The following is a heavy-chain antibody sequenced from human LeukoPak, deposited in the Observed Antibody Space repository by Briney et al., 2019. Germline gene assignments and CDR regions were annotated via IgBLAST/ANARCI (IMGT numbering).Heavy chain of an antibody. CDR2: FDPEDGET. V-gene: IGHV1-24*01. CDR3: ATGPTTVTTFPRPEYNWFDP. Sequence: ASVKVSCKVSGYTLTELSMHWVRQAPGKGLEWMGGFDPEDGETIYAQKFQGRVTMTEDTSTDTAYMELSSLRSEDTAVYYCATGPTTVTTFPRPEYNWFDPWGQGTLVTVSS. CDR1: GYTLTELS. J-gene: IGHJ5*02. D-gene: IGHD4-17*01.